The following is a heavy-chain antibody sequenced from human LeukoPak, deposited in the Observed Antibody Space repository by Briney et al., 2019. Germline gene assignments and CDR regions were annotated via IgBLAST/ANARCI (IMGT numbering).Heavy chain of an antibody. Sequence: GGSLSLSCAAYGVTFSSYALNWIRQAPGKGLEWVSAISGSGVSTYYADSVEGRFTISRDTSKNTLYLHMISLKAEDTAIYYCAKDRLPCNGNCNVDFYFDGWGQGALVTVSS. CDR2: ISGSGVST. CDR3: AKDRLPCNGNCNVDFYFDG. D-gene: IGHD2-21*01. CDR1: GVTFSSYA. J-gene: IGHJ4*02. V-gene: IGHV3-23*01.